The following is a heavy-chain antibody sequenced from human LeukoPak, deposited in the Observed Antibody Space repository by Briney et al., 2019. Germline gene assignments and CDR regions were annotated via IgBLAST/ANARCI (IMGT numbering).Heavy chain of an antibody. V-gene: IGHV3-30*04. CDR1: GFTFSSYA. J-gene: IGHJ6*03. CDR2: ISYDGSNK. D-gene: IGHD2-2*01. Sequence: PGGSLRLSCAASGFTFSSYAMHWVRQAPGKGLEWVAVISYDGSNKYYADSVKGRFTISRDNSKNTLYLQMNSLRAEDTAVYYCARVGCSSTSCYATPVSDYYHYMDVWGKGTTVTVSS. CDR3: ARVGCSSTSCYATPVSDYYHYMDV.